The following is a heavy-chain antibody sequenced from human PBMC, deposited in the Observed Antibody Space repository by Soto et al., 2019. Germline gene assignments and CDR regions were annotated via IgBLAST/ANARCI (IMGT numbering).Heavy chain of an antibody. CDR3: ARDPGGYSYGNQDGIQYYFDY. Sequence: QVQLVESGGGVVQPGRSLRLSCAASGFTFSSYAMHWVRQAPGKGLEWVAVISYDGSNKYYADSVKGRFTISRDNSKNTLYLQMNSLRAEDTAVYYCARDPGGYSYGNQDGIQYYFDYWGQGTLVTVSS. V-gene: IGHV3-30-3*01. J-gene: IGHJ4*02. D-gene: IGHD5-18*01. CDR2: ISYDGSNK. CDR1: GFTFSSYA.